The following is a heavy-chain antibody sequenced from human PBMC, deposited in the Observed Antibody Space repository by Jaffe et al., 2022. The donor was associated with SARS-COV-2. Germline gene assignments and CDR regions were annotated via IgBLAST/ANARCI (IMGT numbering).Heavy chain of an antibody. J-gene: IGHJ6*02. CDR1: GGSISSYY. D-gene: IGHD5-18*01. Sequence: QVQLQESGPGLVKPSETLSLTCTVSGGSISSYYWTWIRQPPGKGLEWIGYIYNSGSTKYNSSLKSRVTILVDPSKNQFSLKLSSLTPADAAVYYCARHRGNTYGDAVDVWGQGTTVTVSS. V-gene: IGHV4-59*01. CDR2: IYNSGST. CDR3: ARHRGNTYGDAVDV.